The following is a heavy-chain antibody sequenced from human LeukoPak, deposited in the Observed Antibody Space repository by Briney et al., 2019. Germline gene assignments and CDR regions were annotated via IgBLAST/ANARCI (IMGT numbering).Heavy chain of an antibody. CDR1: GFTFSSYA. CDR3: AKSPWGQMIVGATTVYFDY. J-gene: IGHJ4*02. D-gene: IGHD1-26*01. V-gene: IGHV3-23*01. Sequence: GGSLRLSCAASGFTFSSYAMSWVRQAPGKGLEWVSAISGSGGSTYYADSVKGRFTISRDNSKNTLYLQMNSLRAEDTAVYYCAKSPWGQMIVGATTVYFDYWGQGTLVTVSS. CDR2: ISGSGGST.